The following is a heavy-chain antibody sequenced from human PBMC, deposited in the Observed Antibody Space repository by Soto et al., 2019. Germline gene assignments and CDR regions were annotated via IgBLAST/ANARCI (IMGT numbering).Heavy chain of an antibody. CDR3: ARRGIEGHYTGGGYDH. Sequence: QVQLQESGPGLVKPSQTLSLTCTVSGDSINSGGYYWGWIRQLPGKGLEWMGYIYYTENTFYNPSLRSRLSISLDTSKNQFSLRLTSVTAADTAIYYCARRGIEGHYTGGGYDHWGQGTLVTVSS. D-gene: IGHD3-16*01. V-gene: IGHV4-31*03. CDR2: IYYTENT. CDR1: GDSINSGGYY. J-gene: IGHJ5*02.